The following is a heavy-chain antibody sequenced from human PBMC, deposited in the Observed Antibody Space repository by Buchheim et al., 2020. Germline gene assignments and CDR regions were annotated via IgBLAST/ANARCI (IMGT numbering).Heavy chain of an antibody. Sequence: EVQLLESGGGLVQPGGSLRLSCAASGFTFSSYAMSWVRQAPGKGLEWVSAISGSGGSTYYADSVKGRFTISRDNSKNTLYLQMNSLRAEDTAVYYCAKDQVEYQGGVGVDVGYFDYWGQGTL. CDR3: AKDQVEYQGGVGVDVGYFDY. CDR1: GFTFSSYA. V-gene: IGHV3-23*01. D-gene: IGHD2/OR15-2a*01. CDR2: ISGSGGST. J-gene: IGHJ4*02.